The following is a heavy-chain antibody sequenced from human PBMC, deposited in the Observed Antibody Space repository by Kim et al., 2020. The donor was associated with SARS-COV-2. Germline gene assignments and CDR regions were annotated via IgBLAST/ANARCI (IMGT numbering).Heavy chain of an antibody. CDR1: GFTFSNAW. J-gene: IGHJ4*02. CDR2: IKSKTDGGTT. D-gene: IGHD6-6*01. CDR3: TTEGEQLGTDFDY. Sequence: GGSLKLSCAASGFTFSNAWMSWVRQAPGKGLEWVGRIKSKTDGGTTDYAAPVKGRFTISRDDSKNTLYLQMNSLKTEDTAVYYCTTEGEQLGTDFDYWGQGTLVTVSS. V-gene: IGHV3-15*01.